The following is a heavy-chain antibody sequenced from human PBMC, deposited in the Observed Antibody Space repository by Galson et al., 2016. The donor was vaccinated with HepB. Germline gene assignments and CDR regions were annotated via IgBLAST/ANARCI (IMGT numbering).Heavy chain of an antibody. CDR3: ARGTDGMDV. CDR1: GYRFTGYV. CDR2: INTNTGNP. Sequence: SVKVSCKASGYRFTGYVMNWVRQAPGQGLEWMGWINTNTGNPTSARGFTGRSVFSLDTSVNTAYLQISSLKPEDTAVYYCARGTDGMDVWGQGTTVIVSS. J-gene: IGHJ6*02. V-gene: IGHV7-4-1*02.